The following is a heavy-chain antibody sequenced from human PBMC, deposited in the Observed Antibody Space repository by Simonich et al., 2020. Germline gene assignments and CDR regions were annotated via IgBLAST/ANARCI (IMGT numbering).Heavy chain of an antibody. D-gene: IGHD6-6*01. Sequence: EVPLVQSGAEVKKPGATVKISCKVSGYPFTDYYRHWVQQAHGKGLEEMVIVEPEDGETIYAEKIQGRVTITADTSTDTAYMELSSLRSEDTAVYYCATGFEYSSSSWAFDIWGQGTMVTVSS. CDR2: VEPEDGET. CDR1: GYPFTDYY. V-gene: IGHV1-69-2*01. J-gene: IGHJ3*02. CDR3: ATGFEYSSSSWAFDI.